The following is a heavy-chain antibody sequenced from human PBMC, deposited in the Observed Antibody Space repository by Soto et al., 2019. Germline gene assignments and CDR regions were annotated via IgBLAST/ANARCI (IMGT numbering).Heavy chain of an antibody. Sequence: SVKVSCKASGGTFSSYAISWVRQAPGQGLEWMGGIIPIFGTANYAQKFQGRVTITADESTSTAYMELSSLRSEDTAVYYCARRGYYYDSSGPTEDAFDIWGQGTMVTVSS. CDR1: GGTFSSYA. CDR2: IIPIFGTA. V-gene: IGHV1-69*13. CDR3: ARRGYYYDSSGPTEDAFDI. J-gene: IGHJ3*02. D-gene: IGHD3-22*01.